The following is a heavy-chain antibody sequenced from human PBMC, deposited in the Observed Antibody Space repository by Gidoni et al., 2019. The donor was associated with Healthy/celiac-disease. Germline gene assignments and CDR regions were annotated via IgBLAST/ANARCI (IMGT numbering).Heavy chain of an antibody. CDR2: IIPIFGTA. CDR1: GGPFSSYD. Sequence: QVQLVQSGAEVKKPESSVKVSCKASGGPFSSYDTSWVRQAPGQWLDRMVGIIPIFGTANFAQKYQGRVTITADESTSTAYMELRSLRSEDTAVYYCASPFAAGQLGAFDIWGQGTMVTVSS. J-gene: IGHJ3*02. CDR3: ASPFAAGQLGAFDI. V-gene: IGHV1-69*01. D-gene: IGHD6-13*01.